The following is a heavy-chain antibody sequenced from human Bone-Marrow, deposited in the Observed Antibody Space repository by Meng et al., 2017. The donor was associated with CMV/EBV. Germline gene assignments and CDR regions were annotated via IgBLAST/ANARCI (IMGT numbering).Heavy chain of an antibody. CDR3: ARVGRFIAVAGPFDY. CDR2: ISTTTNYI. J-gene: IGHJ4*02. Sequence: GGSLRLSCVASGFTFSGYSMNWVRRAPGKGLEWVSSISTTTNYIYYAESVKGRFTISRDNSKNTLFLQMNSLRAEDTAVYYCARVGRFIAVAGPFDYWGQGTLVTVSS. CDR1: GFTFSGYS. D-gene: IGHD6-19*01. V-gene: IGHV3-21*01.